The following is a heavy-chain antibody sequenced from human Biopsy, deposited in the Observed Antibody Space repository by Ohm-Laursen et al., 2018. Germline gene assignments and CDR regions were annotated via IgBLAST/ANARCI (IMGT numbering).Heavy chain of an antibody. CDR1: GYTFTDYS. CDR2: FNPNSGAT. Sequence: SVKVSCKASGYTFTDYSLHWVRQAPGQGLEWMGWFNPNSGATNYAQKFQGRVTMTSDTSISTAYIELRRLISDDTAVYFCARDRMVAIITLVRADTFDIWGQGTLVSVSS. D-gene: IGHD3-10*01. CDR3: ARDRMVAIITLVRADTFDI. V-gene: IGHV1-2*02. J-gene: IGHJ3*02.